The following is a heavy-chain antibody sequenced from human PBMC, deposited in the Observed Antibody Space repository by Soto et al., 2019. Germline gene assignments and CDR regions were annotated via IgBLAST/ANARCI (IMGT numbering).Heavy chain of an antibody. D-gene: IGHD5-12*01. V-gene: IGHV3-33*01. CDR2: IWYDGSNK. CDR1: GFTFSSYG. CDR3: ARGGMGGYESPTPYYGMDV. J-gene: IGHJ6*02. Sequence: GGSLRLSCAASGFTFSSYGMHWVRQAPGKGLEWVAVIWYDGSNKYYADSVKGRFTISRDNSKNTLYLQMNSLRAEDTAVYYCARGGMGGYESPTPYYGMDVWGQGTTVTVSS.